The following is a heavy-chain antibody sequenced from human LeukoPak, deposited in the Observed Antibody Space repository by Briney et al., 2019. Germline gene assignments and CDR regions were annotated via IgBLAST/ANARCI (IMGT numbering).Heavy chain of an antibody. D-gene: IGHD3-22*01. CDR2: IYYSGST. CDR3: ASFPSYYYDSSSPSFDI. Sequence: SETLSLTCTVSGGSISSSGYYWGWIRQPPGKGLEWIGTIYYSGSTFYNPSLKSRVTISVDTSKNQFSLELSSVTAADTAVYYCASFPSYYYDSSSPSFDIWGQGTMVTVSS. CDR1: GGSISSSGYY. J-gene: IGHJ3*02. V-gene: IGHV4-39*07.